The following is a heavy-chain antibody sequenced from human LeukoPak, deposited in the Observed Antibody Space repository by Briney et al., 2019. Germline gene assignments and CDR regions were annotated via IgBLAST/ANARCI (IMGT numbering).Heavy chain of an antibody. D-gene: IGHD6-6*01. CDR2: IYYSGST. CDR3: ARIKRYSSSVLDY. J-gene: IGHJ4*02. V-gene: IGHV4-39*07. CDR1: GCSISSSSDY. Sequence: RSETLSLTCTVSGCSISSSSDYWGSIRQPPGKGMEWIGSIYYSGSTYYNPSLKSRVTISVDTSKNQFSLKLSSVTAADTAVYYCARIKRYSSSVLDYWGQGTLVTVSS.